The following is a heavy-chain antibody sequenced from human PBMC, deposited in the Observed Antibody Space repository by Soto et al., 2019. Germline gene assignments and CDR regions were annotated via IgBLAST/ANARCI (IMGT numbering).Heavy chain of an antibody. CDR1: GGSISSYY. CDR3: ASLSGGSYIDY. Sequence: QVQLQESGPGLVKPSETLSLTCTVSGGSISSYYWSWIRQPPGKGLEWIGYIYYSGSTNYNPSLKSRGTISVDTSKNQFSLKLSSVTAAETAVYYCASLSGGSYIDYWGQGTLVTVSS. D-gene: IGHD2-15*01. V-gene: IGHV4-59*08. CDR2: IYYSGST. J-gene: IGHJ4*02.